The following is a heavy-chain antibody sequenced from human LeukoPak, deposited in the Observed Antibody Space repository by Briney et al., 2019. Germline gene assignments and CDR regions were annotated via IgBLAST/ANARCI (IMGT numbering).Heavy chain of an antibody. J-gene: IGHJ5*02. CDR2: INHSGST. Sequence: GSLRLSCAASEFAFSTYNMNWIRQPPGKGLEWIGEINHSGSTNYNPSLKSRVTISVDTSKNQFSLKLSSVTAADTAVYYCARGTGTRTYYDFWSGYKGSNWFDPWGQGTLVTVSS. CDR1: EFAFSTYN. D-gene: IGHD3-3*01. V-gene: IGHV4-34*01. CDR3: ARGTGTRTYYDFWSGYKGSNWFDP.